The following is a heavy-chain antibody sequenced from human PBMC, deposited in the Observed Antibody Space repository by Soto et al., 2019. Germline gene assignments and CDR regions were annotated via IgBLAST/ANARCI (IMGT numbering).Heavy chain of an antibody. CDR1: GYSFTSYW. CDR2: IDPSDSYT. D-gene: IGHD3-3*01. CDR3: ASPYYDFWSVQDGSCMDV. V-gene: IGHV5-10-1*01. Sequence: GESLKISCKGSGYSFTSYWISWVRQMHGKGLEWMGRIDPSDSYTNYSPSFQGHVTISADNAIRTAYLQWCSLTASDTAMYYCASPYYDFWSVQDGSCMDVWGQGTTVTVSS. J-gene: IGHJ6*02.